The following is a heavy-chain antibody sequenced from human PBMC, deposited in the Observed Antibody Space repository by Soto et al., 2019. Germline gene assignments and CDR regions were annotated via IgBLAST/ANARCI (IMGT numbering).Heavy chain of an antibody. V-gene: IGHV3-23*01. Sequence: GGSLRLSCAASGFTFSSYAMSWVRQAPGKGLEWVSAISGSGGSTYYADSVKGRFTISRDNYKNTLYLQMNSLRAEDTAVYYCAKSRIVASIKAVPLCFDYWGQGTMVTVSS. CDR1: GFTFSSYA. CDR2: ISGSGGST. J-gene: IGHJ4*02. CDR3: AKSRIVASIKAVPLCFDY. D-gene: IGHD5-12*01.